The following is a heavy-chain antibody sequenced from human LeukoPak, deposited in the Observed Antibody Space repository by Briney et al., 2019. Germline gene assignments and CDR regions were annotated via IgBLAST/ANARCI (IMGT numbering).Heavy chain of an antibody. V-gene: IGHV3-30*04. J-gene: IGHJ4*02. CDR1: GFTFSSYA. D-gene: IGHD4/OR15-4a*01. CDR2: IANDGRDK. CDR3: ARDRSAPANYDFDY. Sequence: GGSLRLSCSASGFTFSSYAMHWVRQAPGKGLEWVAVIANDGRDKHHADSVKGRFTISRDNSKNTLYVQMDSLRAEDTALYYCARDRSAPANYDFDYWGQGTLVTVSS.